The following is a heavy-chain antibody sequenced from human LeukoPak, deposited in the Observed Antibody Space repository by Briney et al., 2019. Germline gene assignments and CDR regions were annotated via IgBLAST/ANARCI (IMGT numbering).Heavy chain of an antibody. CDR3: ASVISSGYTY. D-gene: IGHD3-22*01. Sequence: GGSLRLSCAASGFTFSSYWMGCVRQAPGKGLEWVANIKQDGSEKYYVDSVKGRFTISRDNAKNSLYLQMNSLRAEDTAVYYCASVISSGYTYWGQGTLVTVSS. CDR1: GFTFSSYW. V-gene: IGHV3-7*01. J-gene: IGHJ4*02. CDR2: IKQDGSEK.